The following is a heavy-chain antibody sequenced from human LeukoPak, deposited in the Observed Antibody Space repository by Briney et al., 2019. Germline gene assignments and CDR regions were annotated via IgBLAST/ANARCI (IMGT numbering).Heavy chain of an antibody. Sequence: ASVKVSCKASGGTFSSYAISWVRQAPGQGLEWMGGIIPIFGTANYAQKFQGRVTITADESTSTAYMELSSLRSEDTAVYYCARDTGIAAARPYYYYGMDVWGQGTTVTVSS. D-gene: IGHD6-13*01. CDR3: ARDTGIAAARPYYYYGMDV. CDR1: GGTFSSYA. J-gene: IGHJ6*02. V-gene: IGHV1-69*13. CDR2: IIPIFGTA.